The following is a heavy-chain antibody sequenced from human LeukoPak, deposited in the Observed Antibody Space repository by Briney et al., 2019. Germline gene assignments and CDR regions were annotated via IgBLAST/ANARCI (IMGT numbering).Heavy chain of an antibody. CDR2: INPNSGGT. Sequence: ASVKVSCKASGYTFTSYYMHWVRQAPGQGLEWMGWINPNSGGTNYAQKFQGRVTMTRDTSISTAYMELSRLRSDDTAVYYCAREDGRGGSSWYEWGIDYWGQGTLVTVSS. CDR3: AREDGRGGSSWYEWGIDY. V-gene: IGHV1-2*02. D-gene: IGHD6-13*01. CDR1: GYTFTSYY. J-gene: IGHJ4*02.